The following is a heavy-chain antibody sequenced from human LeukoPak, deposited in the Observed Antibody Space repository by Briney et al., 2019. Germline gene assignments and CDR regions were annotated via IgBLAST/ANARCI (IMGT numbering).Heavy chain of an antibody. CDR3: AREGRYRYGYNEYHSYMDI. Sequence: SETLSLTCTVSGGSISSSSYFWGWIRQPPGKGLEWIGSIYYSGSTYYNPSLKSRVTISVDTSKNQFSLKLSSVTAAETAVYYCAREGRYRYGYNEYHSYMDIWGKGTTVTVSS. J-gene: IGHJ6*03. V-gene: IGHV4-39*07. D-gene: IGHD5-24*01. CDR1: GGSISSSSYF. CDR2: IYYSGST.